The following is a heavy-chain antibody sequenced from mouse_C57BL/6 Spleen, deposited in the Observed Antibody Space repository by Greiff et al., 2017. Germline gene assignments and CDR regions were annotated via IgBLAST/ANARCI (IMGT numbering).Heavy chain of an antibody. CDR2: ISDGGSYT. J-gene: IGHJ4*01. D-gene: IGHD1-1*01. V-gene: IGHV5-4*01. CDR1: GFTFSSYA. CDR3: ARPITTVDAMDY. Sequence: EVQLVESGGGLVKPGGSLKLSCAASGFTFSSYAMSWVRQTPEKRLEWVATISDGGSYTYYPDNVKGRFTISRDNAKNNLYLQMSHLKSEDTAMYYCARPITTVDAMDYWGQGTSVTVSS.